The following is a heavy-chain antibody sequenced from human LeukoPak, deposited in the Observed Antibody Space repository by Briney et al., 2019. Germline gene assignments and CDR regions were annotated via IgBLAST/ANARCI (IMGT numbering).Heavy chain of an antibody. V-gene: IGHV1-18*01. D-gene: IGHD6-13*01. CDR1: VYTFTSYG. CDR2: ISAYNGNT. J-gene: IGHJ4*02. Sequence: ASVTVSFKASVYTFTSYGISWVRQAPGQGLEWMGWISAYNGNTNYAQKLEGRVTMTTDTSTSTDYMGLRSLRSDDTAVYYCARDREIAAAGTGEDYWGQGTLVTVSS. CDR3: ARDREIAAAGTGEDY.